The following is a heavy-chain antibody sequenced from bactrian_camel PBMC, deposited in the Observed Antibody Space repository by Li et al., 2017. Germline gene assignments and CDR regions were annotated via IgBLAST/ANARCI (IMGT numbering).Heavy chain of an antibody. J-gene: IGHJ4*01. V-gene: IGHV3S57*01. Sequence: VQAGGSLRLSCEVSGYTYPRGCLGWFRQAPGKEREGVAAIDTAGSATYTYAVQGRFTISKDNAKSTLYLQLNSLTREDSAMYYCTRETQWVGYHEFAEYWGQGTQVTVS. CDR1: GYTYPRGC. CDR2: IDTAGSA. CDR3: TRETQWVGYHEFAEY. D-gene: IGHD5*01.